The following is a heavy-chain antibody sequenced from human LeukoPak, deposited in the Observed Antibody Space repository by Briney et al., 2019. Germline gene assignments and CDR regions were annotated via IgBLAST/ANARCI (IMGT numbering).Heavy chain of an antibody. Sequence: PSETLSLTCTVSGGSTNTYYWSWIRQPPGGGLECVGYIHYSGSTNYNPSLKSRVTISVDTSKNQFSLKLSSVTAADTAVYYCARLIMSSPLVRGGPEYYYYGMDVWGQGTTVTVSS. CDR3: ARLIMSSPLVRGGPEYYYYGMDV. J-gene: IGHJ6*02. CDR2: IHYSGST. V-gene: IGHV4-59*12. D-gene: IGHD3-10*01. CDR1: GGSTNTYY.